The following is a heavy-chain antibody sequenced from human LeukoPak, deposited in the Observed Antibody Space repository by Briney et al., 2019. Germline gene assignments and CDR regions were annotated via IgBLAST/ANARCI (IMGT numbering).Heavy chain of an antibody. CDR2: ISYDGSNK. CDR3: AKEEGSSWPSPSPY. J-gene: IGHJ4*02. CDR1: GFTFSSYA. D-gene: IGHD6-13*01. V-gene: IGHV3-30-3*01. Sequence: PEGSLRLSCAASGFTFSSYAMHWVRQAPGKGLEWVAVISYDGSNKYYADSVKGRFTISRDNSKNTLYLQMNSLRAEDTAVYYCAKEEGSSWPSPSPYWGQGTLVTVSS.